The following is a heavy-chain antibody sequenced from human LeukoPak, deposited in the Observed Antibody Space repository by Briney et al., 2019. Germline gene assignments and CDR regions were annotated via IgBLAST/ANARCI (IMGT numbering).Heavy chain of an antibody. V-gene: IGHV3-48*01. CDR1: GFTFSSYS. Sequence: GGSLRLSCAASGFTFSSYSMNWVRQAPGKGLEWVSYISSSSSTIYYADSVKGRFTISRDNAKNSLYLQMNSLRAEDTAVYYCGRDSGYYYDSSGDWGQGTLVTVSS. J-gene: IGHJ4*02. CDR2: ISSSSSTI. D-gene: IGHD3-22*01. CDR3: GRDSGYYYDSSGD.